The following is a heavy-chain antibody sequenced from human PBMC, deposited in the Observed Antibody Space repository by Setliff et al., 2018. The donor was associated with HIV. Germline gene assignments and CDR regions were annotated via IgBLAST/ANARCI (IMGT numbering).Heavy chain of an antibody. D-gene: IGHD3-10*01. Sequence: ASVKVSCKASGYTFSDYYLHWVRQAPGQGLEWMGWINGNSGATNYAQKFQGRATMTRDTSTYTAYMELTRLRSDDTAVYSCARGGDDSGPGTWTFDYWGQGALVTVSS. V-gene: IGHV1-2*02. CDR3: ARGGDDSGPGTWTFDY. CDR2: INGNSGAT. J-gene: IGHJ4*02. CDR1: GYTFSDYY.